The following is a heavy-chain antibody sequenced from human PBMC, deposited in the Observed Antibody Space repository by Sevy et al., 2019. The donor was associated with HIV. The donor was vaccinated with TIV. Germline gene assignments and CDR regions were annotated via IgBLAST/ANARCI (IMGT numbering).Heavy chain of an antibody. CDR3: AGESGDCSSTSCYEGVFDY. D-gene: IGHD2-2*01. J-gene: IGHJ4*02. CDR2: IYTSGST. CDR1: GGSISSGNYY. V-gene: IGHV4-61*02. Sequence: LPETLSLTCTVSGGSISSGNYYWSWIRQPAGKGLEWIGRIYTSGSTNYNPSLKSRVTISVDTSKNQFSLKLGSVTAADTAVYYCAGESGDCSSTSCYEGVFDYWGQGTLVTVSS.